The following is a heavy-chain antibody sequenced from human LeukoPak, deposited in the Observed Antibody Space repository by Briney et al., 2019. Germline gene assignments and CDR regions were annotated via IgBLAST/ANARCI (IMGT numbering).Heavy chain of an antibody. J-gene: IGHJ6*04. CDR2: IWYDGSNK. V-gene: IGHV3-33*01. CDR3: ARDKPWFGELFTRYGMDV. D-gene: IGHD3-10*01. Sequence: PGRSLRLSCAASGFTFSSYGMHWVRQAPGKGLEWVAVIWYDGSNKYYADSVKGRFTISRDNSKNTLYLQMNSLRAEDTAVYYCARDKPWFGELFTRYGMDVWGKGTTVTVSS. CDR1: GFTFSSYG.